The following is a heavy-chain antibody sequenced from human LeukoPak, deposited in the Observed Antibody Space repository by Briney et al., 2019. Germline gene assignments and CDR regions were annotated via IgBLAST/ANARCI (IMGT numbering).Heavy chain of an antibody. CDR3: ARDRDGYSYGWNWFDP. CDR2: ISYDGSNK. V-gene: IGHV3-30*04. CDR1: GFTFSSYA. Sequence: WGSLRLSCAASGFTFSSYAMHGVSQAPGKGLEWVAVISYDGSNKYYADSVKGRFTISRDNSKNTLYLQMNSLRAEDTAVYYCARDRDGYSYGWNWFDPWGQGTLVTVSS. D-gene: IGHD5-18*01. J-gene: IGHJ5*02.